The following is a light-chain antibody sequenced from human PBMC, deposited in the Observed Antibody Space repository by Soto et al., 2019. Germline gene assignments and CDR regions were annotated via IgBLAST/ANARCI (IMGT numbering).Light chain of an antibody. J-gene: IGLJ1*01. CDR1: STDFVSYNR. V-gene: IGLV2-18*01. Sequence: QSALTQPPSVSGSPGQSVTISCTGTSTDFVSYNRVSWYQQPPGTAPKLMIYEVSKRPSGVPDRFSGSKSGNTASLTISGLQAADEAAYYCSLYTSANAYVFGHGTKV. CDR2: EVS. CDR3: SLYTSANAYV.